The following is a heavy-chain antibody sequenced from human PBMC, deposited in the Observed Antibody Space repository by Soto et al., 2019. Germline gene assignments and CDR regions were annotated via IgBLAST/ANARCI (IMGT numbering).Heavy chain of an antibody. CDR1: GFTFSNYA. CDR3: ALRYCSRTACPPLNSYFYMDV. V-gene: IGHV3-23*01. CDR2: ISGSGGTT. D-gene: IGHD2-2*01. Sequence: EMQLLESGGGLVQPGGSLRLSCAASGFTFSNYAMTWVRQAPGKGLEWVSGISGSGGTTFYEGSVKGRFAISRDNSKNTLYLQVNSLRAEDTAVYYCALRYCSRTACPPLNSYFYMDVWGKGTTVTVSS. J-gene: IGHJ6*03.